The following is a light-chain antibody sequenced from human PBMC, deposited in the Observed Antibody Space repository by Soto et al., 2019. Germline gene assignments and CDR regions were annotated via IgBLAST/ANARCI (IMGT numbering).Light chain of an antibody. Sequence: DIPMTQSPSTLSGSVGDRVTITCRASQTISSCLAWYQQKPGKAPKLLIYKASTLKSGVPSRFSGSGSGTEFTLTISSLQPDDFATYYCQHYNSYSEAFGQGTKVEL. CDR3: QHYNSYSEA. J-gene: IGKJ1*01. V-gene: IGKV1-5*03. CDR1: QTISSC. CDR2: KAS.